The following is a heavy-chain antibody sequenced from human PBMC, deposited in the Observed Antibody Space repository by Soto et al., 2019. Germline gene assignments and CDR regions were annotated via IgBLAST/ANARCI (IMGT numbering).Heavy chain of an antibody. CDR3: TTDLTDVLPWDV. V-gene: IGHV3-74*01. Sequence: GGSLRHSCASSGFTFSSYWMHLVRQAPGKGLVWVSRINSDGSSTSYADSVKGRFTISRDNAKNTLYLQMNSLKTEDTAVYYCTTDLTDVLPWDVWGQGTTVTVSS. J-gene: IGHJ6*02. D-gene: IGHD3-9*01. CDR1: GFTFSSYW. CDR2: INSDGSST.